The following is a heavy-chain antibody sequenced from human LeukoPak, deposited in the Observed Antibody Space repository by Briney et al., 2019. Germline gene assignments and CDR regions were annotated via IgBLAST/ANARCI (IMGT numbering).Heavy chain of an antibody. CDR1: EFSVGSNY. CDR3: VYSGDYEKGY. CDR2: IKQDGSEK. D-gene: IGHD4-17*01. Sequence: PGGSLRLSCAASEFSVGSNYMTWVRQAPGKGLEWVANIKQDGSEKYYVDSVKGRFTISRDNAKNSLYLQMNSLRAEDTAVYYCVYSGDYEKGYWGQGTLVTVSS. V-gene: IGHV3-7*01. J-gene: IGHJ4*02.